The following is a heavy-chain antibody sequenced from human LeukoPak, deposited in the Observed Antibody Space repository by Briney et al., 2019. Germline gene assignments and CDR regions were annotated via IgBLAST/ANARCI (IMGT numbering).Heavy chain of an antibody. CDR2: FDPEDGET. CDR3: ATVGYDNYGSMRLDY. Sequence: ASEKVSCKVSGYTLTELSMHWVRQAPGKGLEWMGGFDPEDGETIYAQKFQGRVTMTEDTSTDTAYMELSSLRSEDTAVYYCATVGYDNYGSMRLDYWGQGTLVTVSS. J-gene: IGHJ4*02. CDR1: GYTLTELS. V-gene: IGHV1-24*01. D-gene: IGHD3-10*01.